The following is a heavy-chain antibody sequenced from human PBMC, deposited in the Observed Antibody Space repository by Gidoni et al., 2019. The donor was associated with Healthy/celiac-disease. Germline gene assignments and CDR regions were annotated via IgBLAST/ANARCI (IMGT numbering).Heavy chain of an antibody. V-gene: IGHV3-30*04. CDR1: GFTVSSYA. D-gene: IGHD6-19*01. CDR2: ISYDGSNK. J-gene: IGHJ4*02. CDR3: ARDSDSSGWYYFDY. Sequence: PGRSLRLSCAASGFTVSSYAMHWVRQAPGKGLEWVAVISYDGSNKYYADSVKGRFTISRDNSKNTLYLQMNSLRAEDTAVYYCARDSDSSGWYYFDYWGQGTLVTVSS.